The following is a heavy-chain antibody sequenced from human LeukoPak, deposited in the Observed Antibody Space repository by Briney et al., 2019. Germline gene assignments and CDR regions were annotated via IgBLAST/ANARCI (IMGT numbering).Heavy chain of an antibody. V-gene: IGHV1-8*01. J-gene: IGHJ4*02. D-gene: IGHD3-9*01. CDR1: GYTFTSYD. CDR2: VNPNSGNT. Sequence: ASVQVSCKASGYTFTSYDIHWVRQATGQGLEWMGWVNPNSGNTGFAQKFQGRVTMTRNTSISTAYKELSSLRSEDTAVYYCARVTYYHILTGSYSGGDFDHWGQGTLVTVSS. CDR3: ARVTYYHILTGSYSGGDFDH.